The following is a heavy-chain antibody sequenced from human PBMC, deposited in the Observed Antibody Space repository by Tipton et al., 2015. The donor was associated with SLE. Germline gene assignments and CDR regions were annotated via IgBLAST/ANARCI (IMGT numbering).Heavy chain of an antibody. CDR1: GASVSSFR. D-gene: IGHD3-10*01. V-gene: IGHV4-59*08. CDR3: ARQRLRLLSPLDA. Sequence: GLVKPSGTLSLTCAVSGASVSSFRWNWIRQSPGKGLEWIACVCNSVSTNYDPSLKSRGTISVDTSKNHFSLELTSVTAADTAVYYCARQRLRLLSPLDAWGQGTTVTVS. J-gene: IGHJ6*02. CDR2: VCNSVST.